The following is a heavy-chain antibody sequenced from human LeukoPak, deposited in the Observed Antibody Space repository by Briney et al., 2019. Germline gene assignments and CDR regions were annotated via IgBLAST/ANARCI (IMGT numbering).Heavy chain of an antibody. D-gene: IGHD1-14*01. V-gene: IGHV4-34*01. CDR2: INHSGST. J-gene: IGHJ4*02. CDR3: ARDRRDRGVRAPFADY. CDR1: GGSFSGYY. Sequence: SETLSLTCAVYGGSFSGYYWSWIRQPPGKGLEWIGEINHSGSTNYNPSLKSRVTISVDTSKNQFSLKLSSVTAADTAVYYCARDRRDRGVRAPFADYWGQGTLVTVSS.